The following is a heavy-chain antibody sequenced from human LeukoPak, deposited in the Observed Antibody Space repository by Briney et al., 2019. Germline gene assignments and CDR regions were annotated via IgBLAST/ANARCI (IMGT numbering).Heavy chain of an antibody. V-gene: IGHV1-18*01. Sequence: GASVKVSCKASGYTFTSYGISWVRQAPGQGLEWMGWISAYNGNTNYAQKLQGRVTMTTDTFTSTAYMELRSLRSDDTAVYYCARDPCSGGSCYSNWFDPWGQGTLVTVSS. CDR3: ARDPCSGGSCYSNWFDP. CDR1: GYTFTSYG. CDR2: ISAYNGNT. D-gene: IGHD2-15*01. J-gene: IGHJ5*02.